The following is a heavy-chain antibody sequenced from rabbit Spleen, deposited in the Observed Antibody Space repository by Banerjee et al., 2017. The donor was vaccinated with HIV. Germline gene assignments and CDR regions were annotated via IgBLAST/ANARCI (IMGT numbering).Heavy chain of an antibody. J-gene: IGHJ4*01. D-gene: IGHD7-1*01. CDR3: ARGAWSTDCMNL. CDR2: IYNGDGST. CDR1: GFTLSGYY. Sequence: QSLEESGGDLVKPGASLTLTCTASGFTLSGYYMCWVRQAPGKGLEWIACIYNGDGSTYYASWAKGRFTISKTSSTTVDLKMTSLTAADTATYFCARGAWSTDCMNLWGQGTLVTVS. V-gene: IGHV1S40*01.